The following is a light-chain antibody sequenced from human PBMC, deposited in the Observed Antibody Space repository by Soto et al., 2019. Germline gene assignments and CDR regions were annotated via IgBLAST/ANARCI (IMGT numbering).Light chain of an antibody. V-gene: IGKV3-15*01. CDR3: QQYSNWPPIT. CDR2: DTS. CDR1: QSVSIH. Sequence: ETVMTQSPGTLSASLVERATLSCRASQSVSIHLAWYQQKPGQAPRLLIYDTSTRATGIPARFSGSGSGTEFTLTISSLQSEDFAVYYCQQYSNWPPITFGQGTRLEIK. J-gene: IGKJ5*01.